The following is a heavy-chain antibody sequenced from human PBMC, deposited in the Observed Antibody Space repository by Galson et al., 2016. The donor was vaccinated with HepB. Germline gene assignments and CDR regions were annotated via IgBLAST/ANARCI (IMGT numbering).Heavy chain of an antibody. V-gene: IGHV3-23*01. CDR1: GFTFSNYV. Sequence: SLRLSCAASGFTFSNYVMTWVRKSPGKGLEWVSRIGGPGRSKDYADSVNGRFNIFRDNSKNTLYLQIDSLRSEDTAVYYCAKAFTTADNFYQFGMDVWGKGTTVTVSS. J-gene: IGHJ6*04. CDR2: IGGPGRSK. D-gene: IGHD1-1*01. CDR3: AKAFTTADNFYQFGMDV.